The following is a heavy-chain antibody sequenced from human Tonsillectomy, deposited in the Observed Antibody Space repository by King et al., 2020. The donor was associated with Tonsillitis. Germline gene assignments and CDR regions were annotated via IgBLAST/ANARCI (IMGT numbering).Heavy chain of an antibody. V-gene: IGHV1-69*04. J-gene: IGHJ3*02. Sequence: VQLVQSGAEVKKPGSSVKVSCKASGGTFSSYAISWVRQAPGQGLEWMGRIIPTLGIANYAQKFQGRVTITADKSTSTAYMELSSLRSEDTAVYYCAKPMTTVTTSPFDIWGQGTMVTVSS. CDR3: AKPMTTVTTSPFDI. CDR1: GGTFSSYA. D-gene: IGHD4-17*01. CDR2: IIPTLGIA.